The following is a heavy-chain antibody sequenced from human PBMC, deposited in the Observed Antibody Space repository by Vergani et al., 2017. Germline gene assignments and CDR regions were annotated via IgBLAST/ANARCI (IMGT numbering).Heavy chain of an antibody. CDR2: FDPEDGET. CDR3: ATVNSATVTPIRYIFDY. Sequence: QVQLVPSGAEVKKPGASVKVSCKVSGYTLTELSMHWVRQAPGKGLEWMGGFDPEDGETIYAQKFQGRVTMTEDTSTDTAYMELSSLRSEDTAVYYCATVNSATVTPIRYIFDYWGQGTLVTVSS. J-gene: IGHJ4*02. V-gene: IGHV1-24*01. D-gene: IGHD4-17*01. CDR1: GYTLTELS.